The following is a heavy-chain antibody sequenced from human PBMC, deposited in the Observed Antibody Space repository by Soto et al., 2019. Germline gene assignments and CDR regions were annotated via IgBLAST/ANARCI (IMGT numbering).Heavy chain of an antibody. V-gene: IGHV1-2*02. J-gene: IGHJ5*02. CDR2: INPNSGGT. D-gene: IGHD2-15*01. CDR3: ARRLPLPLLVPDP. CDR1: GYTFTGYY. Sequence: ASVKVSCKASGYTFTGYYMHWVRQAPGQGLEWMGWINPNSGGTNYAQKFQGRVTMTRDTSISTAYMALSRLRSDDTVVYYCARRLPLPLLVPDPWGQGTLVTVSS.